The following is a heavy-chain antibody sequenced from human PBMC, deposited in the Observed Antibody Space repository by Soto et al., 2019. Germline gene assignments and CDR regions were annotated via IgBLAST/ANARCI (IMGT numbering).Heavy chain of an antibody. CDR2: VYYSGST. V-gene: IGHV4-59*08. J-gene: IGHJ4*02. Sequence: SETLSLTCTVSGASISSYYWSWIRQPPGRGLEWIGYVYYSGSTNYNPSLNSRVTISVDTSKNQFSLKLTSVTAADTAVYYCARHDLTGYFPDYWGQGTLVTVSS. CDR3: ARHDLTGYFPDY. D-gene: IGHD3-9*01. CDR1: GASISSYY.